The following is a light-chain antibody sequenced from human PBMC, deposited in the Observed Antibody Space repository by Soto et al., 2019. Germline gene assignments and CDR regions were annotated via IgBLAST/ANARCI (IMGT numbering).Light chain of an antibody. J-gene: IGKJ1*01. CDR3: QQYNKWPRT. CDR2: GAS. V-gene: IGKV3-15*01. Sequence: EVVLTQSPATLSLSPGERATLSCRASQSVSSNLAWYQQKPGQAPRLLIYGASTRATGVPATFSGSGSGTEFTLTITSLQSEDVAVYYCQQYNKWPRTFGQGTKVDIK. CDR1: QSVSSN.